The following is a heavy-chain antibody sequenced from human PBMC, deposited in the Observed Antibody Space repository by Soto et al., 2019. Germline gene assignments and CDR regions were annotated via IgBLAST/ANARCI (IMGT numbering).Heavy chain of an antibody. D-gene: IGHD3-10*01. V-gene: IGHV3-74*01. J-gene: IGHJ3*02. CDR3: ARGGVPAALDI. Sequence: EVQLVESGGGLVQPGGSLRLSCTVSGFTLRYYYMHWARQAPGKGLVWVSHINGDGSTTNYADSVKGRFTISRDNAKNTLYLQMNSLRVEDTAVYYCARGGVPAALDIWGEGTMVPVSS. CDR1: GFTLRYYY. CDR2: INGDGSTT.